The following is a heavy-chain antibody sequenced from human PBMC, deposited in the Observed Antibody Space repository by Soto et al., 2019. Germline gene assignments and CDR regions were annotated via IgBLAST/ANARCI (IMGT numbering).Heavy chain of an antibody. D-gene: IGHD3-3*01. J-gene: IGHJ3*02. CDR1: GFTFSNYG. CDR3: ANLDFTFGSVDVFDI. CDR2: VSANNGHT. V-gene: IGHV1-18*01. Sequence: ASVKVSCKASGFTFSNYGLNWVRQAPGQGLEWMGWVSANNGHTNYAQNLQGRVSMTTDTSTSTAYMELRGLTFDDTSMYYCANLDFTFGSVDVFDIWGQGTMVTVSS.